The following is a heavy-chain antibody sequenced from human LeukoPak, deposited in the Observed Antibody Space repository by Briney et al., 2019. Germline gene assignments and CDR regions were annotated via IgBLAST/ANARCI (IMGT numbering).Heavy chain of an antibody. Sequence: SVKVSCKASGGTFSSYAISWVRQAPGQGLEWMGGIIPIFGTANYAQKVQGRVTITADKSTSTAYMELSSLRSEDTAVYYCARIPPPHPSNPYGNWFDPWGQGTLVTVSS. CDR1: GGTFSSYA. J-gene: IGHJ5*02. V-gene: IGHV1-69*06. CDR3: ARIPPPHPSNPYGNWFDP. D-gene: IGHD4-11*01. CDR2: IIPIFGTA.